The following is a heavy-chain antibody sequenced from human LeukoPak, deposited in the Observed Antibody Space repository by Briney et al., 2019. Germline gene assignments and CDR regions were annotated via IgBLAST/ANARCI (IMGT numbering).Heavy chain of an antibody. CDR3: ARAGLLWFGELFGREPIYYYYYMDV. Sequence: GGSLRLSCAASGFTFSSYSMNWVRQAPGKGLEWVSSISSNSSYIYYADSVKGRFTISRDNAKNPLYLQMNSLRAEDTAVYYCARAGLLWFGELFGREPIYYYYYMDVWGKGTTVTVSS. CDR1: GFTFSSYS. V-gene: IGHV3-21*01. CDR2: ISSNSSYI. J-gene: IGHJ6*03. D-gene: IGHD3-10*01.